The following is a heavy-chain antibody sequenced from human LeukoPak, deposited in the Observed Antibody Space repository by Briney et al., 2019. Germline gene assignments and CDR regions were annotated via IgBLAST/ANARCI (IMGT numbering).Heavy chain of an antibody. V-gene: IGHV1-46*01. CDR1: GYSFTRHY. D-gene: IGHD1-26*01. CDR3: ARDNSVGNIVCWFDP. CDR2: INPTGTSR. Sequence: VASVKVSCKASGYSFTRHYMHWVRQAPGQGLEWLGLINPTGTSRLYARKFQGRVTMTRDMSTTTDYLELSSLISEDTAVYYCARDNSVGNIVCWFDPRGQGTLVTVSS. J-gene: IGHJ5*02.